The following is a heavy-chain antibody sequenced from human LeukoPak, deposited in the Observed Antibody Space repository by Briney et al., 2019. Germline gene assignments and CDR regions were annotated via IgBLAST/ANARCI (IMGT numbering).Heavy chain of an antibody. CDR2: ILYSGNT. CDR3: AREVVVVVTTMPTLYYMDV. J-gene: IGHJ6*03. CDR1: GGSISSYY. Sequence: SETLPLTCTVSGGSISSYYWSWIRQPPGKGLEWIGYILYSGNTNYNPSLKSRVTMSVDTSKNQFSLKMTSVTAADTAVYYCAREVVVVVTTMPTLYYMDVWGKGTTVTVSS. D-gene: IGHD2-21*02. V-gene: IGHV4-59*08.